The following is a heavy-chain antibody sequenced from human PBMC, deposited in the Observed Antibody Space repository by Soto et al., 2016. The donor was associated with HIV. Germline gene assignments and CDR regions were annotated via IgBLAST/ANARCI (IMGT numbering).Heavy chain of an antibody. CDR3: ARSVDTAMVTWYYYGMDV. Sequence: EVQLVESGGGLVKPGGSLRLSCAASGFTFSSYSMNWVRQAPGKGLEWVSSISSSSSYIYYADSVKGRFTISRDNAKNSLYLQMNSLRAEDTAVYYCARSVDTAMVTWYYYGMDVWGQGTTVTVSS. D-gene: IGHD5-18*01. V-gene: IGHV3-21*01. J-gene: IGHJ6*02. CDR2: ISSSSSYI. CDR1: GFTFSSYS.